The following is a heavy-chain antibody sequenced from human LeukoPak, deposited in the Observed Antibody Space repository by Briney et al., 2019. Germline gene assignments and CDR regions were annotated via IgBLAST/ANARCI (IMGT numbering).Heavy chain of an antibody. J-gene: IGHJ4*02. CDR2: IYYSGST. D-gene: IGHD1-1*01. Sequence: PSETLSLTCTVSGGSISSYYWSWIRQPPGKGLEWIGYIYYSGSTNYNPSLKSRVTISVDTSKNQFSLKLSSVTAADTAVYYCARYNRMKDGVDYWGQGTLVTVPS. V-gene: IGHV4-59*01. CDR1: GGSISSYY. CDR3: ARYNRMKDGVDY.